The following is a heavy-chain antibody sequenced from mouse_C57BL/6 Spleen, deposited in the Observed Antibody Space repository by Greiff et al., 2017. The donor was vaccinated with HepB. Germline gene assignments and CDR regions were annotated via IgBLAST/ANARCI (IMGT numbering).Heavy chain of an antibody. V-gene: IGHV1-15*01. Sequence: QVHVKQSGAELVRPGASVTLSCKASGYTFTDYEMHWVKQTPVHGLEWIGAIDPETGGTAYNQKFKGKAILTADKSSSTAYMELRSLTSEDSAVYYCTSGTAWFAYWGQGTLVTVSA. D-gene: IGHD1-1*02. CDR2: IDPETGGT. CDR1: GYTFTDYE. CDR3: TSGTAWFAY. J-gene: IGHJ3*01.